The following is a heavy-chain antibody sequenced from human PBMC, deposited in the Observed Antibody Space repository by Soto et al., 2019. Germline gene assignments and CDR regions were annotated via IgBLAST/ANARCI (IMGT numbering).Heavy chain of an antibody. J-gene: IGHJ6*02. V-gene: IGHV3-53*01. D-gene: IGHD3-10*01. CDR2: IYSGGST. Sequence: QPGGSLRLSCAASGFTVSSNYMSWVRQAPGKGLEWVSVIYSGGSTYYADSVKGRFTISRDNSKNTLYLQMNSLRAEDTAVYYCARDLGWFGKSQYYGMDVWGQGTTVTVSS. CDR1: GFTVSSNY. CDR3: ARDLGWFGKSQYYGMDV.